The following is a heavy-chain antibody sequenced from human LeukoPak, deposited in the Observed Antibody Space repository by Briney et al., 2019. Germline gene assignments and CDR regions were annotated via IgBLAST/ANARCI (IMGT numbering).Heavy chain of an antibody. V-gene: IGHV1-2*02. CDR3: ARVGPQAAAAPFDY. D-gene: IGHD6-13*01. J-gene: IGHJ4*02. CDR2: INPNSGGT. Sequence: ASVKLSCKASGSTFTGYYMHWVRQAPGQGLEWMGWINPNSGGTDYAQKFQGRVTMTRDTSISTVYMELSRLRSDDTAVYYCARVGPQAAAAPFDYWGQGTLVTVSS. CDR1: GSTFTGYY.